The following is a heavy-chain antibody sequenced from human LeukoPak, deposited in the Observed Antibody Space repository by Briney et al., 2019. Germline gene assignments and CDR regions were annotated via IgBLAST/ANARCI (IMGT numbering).Heavy chain of an antibody. J-gene: IGHJ4*02. D-gene: IGHD1-26*01. CDR2: ISGSGGST. CDR1: GFTFSSYA. V-gene: IGHV3-23*01. Sequence: GGSLRLSCAASGFTFSSYAMSWVRQAPGKGLEWVSAISGSGGSTYYADSVKGRFTISRDNSKNTLYLQMNSLRAEDTAVYYCANKNRGYSGGYLWGQGTLVTVSS. CDR3: ANKNRGYSGGYL.